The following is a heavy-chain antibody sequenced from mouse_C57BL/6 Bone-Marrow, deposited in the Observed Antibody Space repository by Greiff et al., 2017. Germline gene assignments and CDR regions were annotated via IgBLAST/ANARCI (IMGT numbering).Heavy chain of an antibody. CDR3: ARGEWLWLY. V-gene: IGHV1-59*01. D-gene: IGHD2-2*01. CDR1: GYTFTSYW. Sequence: QVQLQQPGAELVRPGTSVKLSCKASGYTFTSYWMHWVKQRPGQGLEWIGVIDPSDSYTNYNQKFKGKATLTVDTSSRTAYMQLSSLTSEESAVYYCARGEWLWLYWGQGTTLTVSS. CDR2: IDPSDSYT. J-gene: IGHJ2*01.